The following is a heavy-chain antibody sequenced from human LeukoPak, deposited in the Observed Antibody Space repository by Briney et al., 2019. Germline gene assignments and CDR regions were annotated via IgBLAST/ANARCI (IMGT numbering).Heavy chain of an antibody. CDR3: ARAWSGTPPSNWFDP. CDR1: GYSISSGYY. V-gene: IGHV4-38-2*02. CDR2: IYHSGST. Sequence: PSETLSLTCTVSGYSISSGYYWGWIRQPPGKGLEWIGSIYHSGSTYYNPSLKSRVTISVDTSKNQFSLKLSSVTAADTAVYYCARAWSGTPPSNWFDPWGQGTLVTVSS. D-gene: IGHD6-13*01. J-gene: IGHJ5*02.